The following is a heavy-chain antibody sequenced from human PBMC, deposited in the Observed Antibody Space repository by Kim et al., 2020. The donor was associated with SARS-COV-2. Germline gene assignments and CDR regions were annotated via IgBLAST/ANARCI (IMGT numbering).Heavy chain of an antibody. V-gene: IGHV3-21*01. CDR3: ARPGAGYDILTGYYLVGATKDYYYGMDV. D-gene: IGHD3-9*01. J-gene: IGHJ6*02. CDR1: GFTFSSYS. CDR2: ISSSSSYI. Sequence: GGSLRLSCAASGFTFSSYSMNWVRQAPGKGLEWVSSISSSSSYIYYADSVKGRFTISRDNAKNSLYLQMNSLRAEDTAVYYCARPGAGYDILTGYYLVGATKDYYYGMDVWGQGTTVTVSS.